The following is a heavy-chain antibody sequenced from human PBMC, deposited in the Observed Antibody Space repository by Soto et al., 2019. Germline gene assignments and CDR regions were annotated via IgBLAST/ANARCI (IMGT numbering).Heavy chain of an antibody. CDR3: ARLTVVSTYFFDY. D-gene: IGHD2-15*01. J-gene: IGHJ4*02. Sequence: SETLSLTCAVSGGSISSGGSSWSWIRQPPGKGLEWIGYIFQSGSTSYSPYLKSRLTISVDRSKNQFSLDLTSVTAADTAVYYCARLTVVSTYFFDYWGQGALVTVSS. V-gene: IGHV4-30-2*01. CDR1: GGSISSGGSS. CDR2: IFQSGST.